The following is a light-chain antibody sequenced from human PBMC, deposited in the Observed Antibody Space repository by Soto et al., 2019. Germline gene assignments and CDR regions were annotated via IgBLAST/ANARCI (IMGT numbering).Light chain of an antibody. J-gene: IGKJ4*01. CDR1: QSVRSN. Sequence: EIVITQSPATLSMSPGEGATLSCRASQSVRSNLAWYQQKPGQAPRLLIYGASTRATGIPARFSGSGSGTEFTLTISSLQSEDFAVYYCHQYNNWHTFGGGTKVEIK. CDR3: HQYNNWHT. V-gene: IGKV3-15*01. CDR2: GAS.